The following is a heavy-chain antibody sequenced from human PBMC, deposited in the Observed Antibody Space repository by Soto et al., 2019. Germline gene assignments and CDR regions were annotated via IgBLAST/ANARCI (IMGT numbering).Heavy chain of an antibody. Sequence: GGSLRLSCAASGFTFSSYAMHWVRQAPGKGLEYVSAISSNGGSTYYANSVKGRFTISRDNSKNTLYLQMGSLRAEDMAVYYCARDSTPVVPAAQSYYYYMDVWGKGTTVTVSS. J-gene: IGHJ6*03. CDR2: ISSNGGST. V-gene: IGHV3-64*01. CDR3: ARDSTPVVPAAQSYYYYMDV. D-gene: IGHD2-2*01. CDR1: GFTFSSYA.